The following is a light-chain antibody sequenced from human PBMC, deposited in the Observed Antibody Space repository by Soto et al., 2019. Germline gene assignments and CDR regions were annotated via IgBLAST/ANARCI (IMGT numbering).Light chain of an antibody. Sequence: QSALTQPASVSGSPGQSITISCTGTSTDVGSYNLVSWYQQHPGKAPKLMIYEGSKRPSGVSNRFSGSQSGNTASLTSSGLPAEDEAGYYCCSYAGMSVVFGGGTKLTVL. CDR2: EGS. CDR3: CSYAGMSVV. V-gene: IGLV2-23*01. J-gene: IGLJ2*01. CDR1: STDVGSYNL.